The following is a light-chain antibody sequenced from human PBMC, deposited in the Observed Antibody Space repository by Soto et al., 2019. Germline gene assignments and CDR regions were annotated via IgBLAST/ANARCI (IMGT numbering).Light chain of an antibody. CDR3: QQCRKWPIT. Sequence: EIVMTQSPATLSVSPGAGATLSCKASQNVYNNLAWYQQRPGQPPRLLIYDASTRATGISARFSGSGYGTEFTLTISSLQSEDFAVYFCQQCRKWPITFGGGTKVEIK. J-gene: IGKJ4*01. CDR1: QNVYNN. V-gene: IGKV3-15*01. CDR2: DAS.